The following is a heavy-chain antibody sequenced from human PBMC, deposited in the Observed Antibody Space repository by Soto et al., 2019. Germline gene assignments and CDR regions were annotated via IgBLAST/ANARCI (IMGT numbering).Heavy chain of an antibody. D-gene: IGHD3-22*01. J-gene: IGHJ4*02. Sequence: QVQLVESGGGVVQPGRSLRLSCAASGFTFSSYAMHWVRQAPGKGLEWVAVISYDGSNKYYADSVKGRFTISRDNSKNTLYLQMNSLGAEDTAVYYCARGGLYYYDSSGYYFDYWGQGTLVTVSS. CDR2: ISYDGSNK. CDR1: GFTFSSYA. CDR3: ARGGLYYYDSSGYYFDY. V-gene: IGHV3-30-3*01.